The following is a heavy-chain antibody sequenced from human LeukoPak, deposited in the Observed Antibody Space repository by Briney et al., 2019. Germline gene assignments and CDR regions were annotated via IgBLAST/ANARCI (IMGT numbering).Heavy chain of an antibody. Sequence: GGSLRLSCAASGFTFNTYSMNWLRQAPGKGLEWVSYISSSSNTIYYADSVKGRFTISRDNAKNSLYLQMNSLRAEDTAVYYCARVGGDWRTGTYYYYYMDVWGKGTTVTVSS. D-gene: IGHD1/OR15-1a*01. CDR2: ISSSSNTI. CDR3: ARVGGDWRTGTYYYYYMDV. J-gene: IGHJ6*03. V-gene: IGHV3-48*01. CDR1: GFTFNTYS.